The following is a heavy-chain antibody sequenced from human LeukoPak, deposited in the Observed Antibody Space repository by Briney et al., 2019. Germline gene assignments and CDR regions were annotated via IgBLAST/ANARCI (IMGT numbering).Heavy chain of an antibody. D-gene: IGHD5-18*01. J-gene: IGHJ4*02. Sequence: GGSLRLSCAASGFTFSSYEMNWVRQAPGKGLEWVSYISSSGSTIYYADSVKGRFTISRDNAKNSLYLQMSSLRAEDTAVYYCAREPRGWYSYGPSEGILYWGQGTLVTVSS. CDR3: AREPRGWYSYGPSEGILY. CDR1: GFTFSSYE. V-gene: IGHV3-48*03. CDR2: ISSSGSTI.